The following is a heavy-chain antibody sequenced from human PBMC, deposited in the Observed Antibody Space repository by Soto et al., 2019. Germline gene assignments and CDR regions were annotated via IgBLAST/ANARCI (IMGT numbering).Heavy chain of an antibody. CDR1: GFSLTTRGVG. J-gene: IGHJ5*02. V-gene: IGHV2-5*02. CDR2: IYWDDDK. CDR3: AHIPNYYQYDWFDP. Sequence: QITLKESGPTLVKPTQTLTLTCTFSGFSLTTRGVGVGWIRQPPGKALECLALIYWDDDKRYSPSLQSRLSNTKDTSTNRVVLTMTNVAPVDTATYYCAHIPNYYQYDWFDPWGQGTLVAVSS. D-gene: IGHD3-16*01.